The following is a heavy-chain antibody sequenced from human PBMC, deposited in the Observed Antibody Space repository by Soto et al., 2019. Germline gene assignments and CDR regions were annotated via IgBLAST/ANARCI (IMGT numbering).Heavy chain of an antibody. J-gene: IGHJ6*03. D-gene: IGHD2-2*01. CDR1: GFTFSSYA. CDR2: ISGSGGST. V-gene: IGHV3-23*01. Sequence: EVQLLESGGGLVQPGGSLRLSCAASGFTFSSYAMSWVRQAPGKGLEWVSAISGSGGSTYYADSVKGRFTISRDNSKNTLYLQMNSRRAEDTAVYYCAKGGYCSSTSCPHYYMDVWGKGTTVTVSS. CDR3: AKGGYCSSTSCPHYYMDV.